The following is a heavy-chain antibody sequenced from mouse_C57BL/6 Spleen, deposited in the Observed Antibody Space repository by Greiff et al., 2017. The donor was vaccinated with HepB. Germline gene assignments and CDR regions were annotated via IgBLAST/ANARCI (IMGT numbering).Heavy chain of an antibody. CDR2: INPNNGGT. Sequence: VQLQQSGPELVKPGASVKISCKASGYTFTDYYMNWVKQSHGKSLEWIGDINPNNGGTSYNQKFKGKATLTVDKSSSTAYMELRSLTSEDSAVYYCARSHGSSGFDYWGQGTTLTVSS. J-gene: IGHJ2*01. CDR1: GYTFTDYY. D-gene: IGHD1-1*01. CDR3: ARSHGSSGFDY. V-gene: IGHV1-26*01.